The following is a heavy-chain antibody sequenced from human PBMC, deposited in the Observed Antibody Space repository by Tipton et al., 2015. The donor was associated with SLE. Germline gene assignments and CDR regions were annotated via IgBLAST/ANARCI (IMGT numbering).Heavy chain of an antibody. CDR2: IYYSGTT. Sequence: TLSLTCAVYGGSFSGYYWSWIRQHPGKGLEWIGYIYYSGTTYYHPSLKSRVTISLDTSKNQFSLKVRSVTAADTAVYFCARTSSDSYWGDYFDYWGQGTLVTVSS. J-gene: IGHJ4*02. CDR1: GGSFSGYY. V-gene: IGHV4-34*01. D-gene: IGHD3-22*01. CDR3: ARTSSDSYWGDYFDY.